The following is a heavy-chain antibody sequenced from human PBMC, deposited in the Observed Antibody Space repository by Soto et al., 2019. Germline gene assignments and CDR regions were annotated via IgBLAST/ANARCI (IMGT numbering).Heavy chain of an antibody. CDR2: ISSDGTYR. CDR1: GFTFNMFS. D-gene: IGHD6-13*01. Sequence: GGSLRLSCAASGFTFNMFSINWVRQAPGKGLEWVSYISSDGTYRNYADSVKGRFTISRDNGDNSLYLQMNSLRAEDTAVYFCARVFSSSWSRDFDYWGQGTLVTVSS. CDR3: ARVFSSSWSRDFDY. V-gene: IGHV3-21*01. J-gene: IGHJ4*02.